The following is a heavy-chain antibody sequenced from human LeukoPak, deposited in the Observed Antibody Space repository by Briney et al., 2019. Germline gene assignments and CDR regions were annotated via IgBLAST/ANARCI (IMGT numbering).Heavy chain of an antibody. J-gene: IGHJ5*02. Sequence: PGRSLRLSCAASGFTFDDYAMHWVRQAPGKGLEWVSGISWNSGSIGYADSVKGRFTISRDNAKNSLYLQMNSLRAEDTAVYYCARDPGGWFDPWGQGTLVTVSS. CDR1: GFTFDDYA. D-gene: IGHD3-16*01. CDR2: ISWNSGSI. CDR3: ARDPGGWFDP. V-gene: IGHV3-9*01.